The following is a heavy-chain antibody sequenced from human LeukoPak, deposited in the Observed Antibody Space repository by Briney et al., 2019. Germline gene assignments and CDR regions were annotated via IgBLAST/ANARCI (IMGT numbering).Heavy chain of an antibody. CDR2: IYTSGGT. CDR1: GGSISSDRYY. CDR3: ARFEAYPLYYYYMDV. J-gene: IGHJ6*03. Sequence: SETLSLTCTVSGGSISSDRYYWSWIRHPAGKGLEWIGRIYTSGGTNYNPSLKSRVTISVDTSKNQFSLKLISVTAADTAVYYCARFEAYPLYYYYMDVWGKGTRSPSP. V-gene: IGHV4-61*02.